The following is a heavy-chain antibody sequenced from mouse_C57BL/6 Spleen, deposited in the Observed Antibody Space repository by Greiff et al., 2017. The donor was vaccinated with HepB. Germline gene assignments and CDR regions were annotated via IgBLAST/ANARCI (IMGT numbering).Heavy chain of an antibody. CDR3: ARRAVVAGFDY. CDR2: IYPGDGDT. D-gene: IGHD1-1*01. J-gene: IGHJ2*01. V-gene: IGHV1-80*01. CDR1: GYAFSSYW. Sequence: QVQLQQSGAELVKPGASVKISCKASGYAFSSYWMNWVKQRPGKGLEWIGQIYPGDGDTNYNGKFKGKATLTADKSSSTAYMQLSSLTSEDSAVYFCARRAVVAGFDYWGQGTTLTVSS.